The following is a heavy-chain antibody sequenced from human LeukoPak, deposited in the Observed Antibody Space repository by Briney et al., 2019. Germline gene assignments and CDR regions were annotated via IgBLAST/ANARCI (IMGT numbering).Heavy chain of an antibody. CDR3: ARVGYSSSWYGTHYYYYMDV. D-gene: IGHD6-13*01. Sequence: GASVKVSCKASGYTFTSYAMNWVRQAPGQGLEWMGWINTNTGNPTYAQGFTGRFVFSLDTSVSTAYLQISNLKAEDTAVYYCARVGYSSSWYGTHYYYYMDVWGKGTTVTGSS. J-gene: IGHJ6*03. CDR1: GYTFTSYA. V-gene: IGHV7-4-1*02. CDR2: INTNTGNP.